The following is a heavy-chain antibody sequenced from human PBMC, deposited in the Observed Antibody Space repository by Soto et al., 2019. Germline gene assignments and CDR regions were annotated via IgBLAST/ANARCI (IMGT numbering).Heavy chain of an antibody. CDR2: INHSGST. J-gene: IGHJ5*02. D-gene: IGHD6-13*01. CDR1: GGSFSGYY. Sequence: LSLTCAVYGGSFSGYYWSWIHQPPGKGLEWIGEINHSGSTNYNPSLKSRVTISVDTSKNQFSLKLSSVTAADTAVYYCARGGHSSSWYWRNNWFDPWGQGTLVTVS. CDR3: ARGGHSSSWYWRNNWFDP. V-gene: IGHV4-34*01.